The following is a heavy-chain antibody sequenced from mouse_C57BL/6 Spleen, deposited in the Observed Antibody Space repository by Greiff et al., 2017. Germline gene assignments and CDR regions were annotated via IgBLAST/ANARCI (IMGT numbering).Heavy chain of an antibody. Sequence: EVKLVESEGGLVQPGSSMKLSCTASGFTFSDYYMAWVRQVPEKGLEWVANINYDGSSTYYLDSLKSRFIISRDNAKNILYLQMSSLKSEDTATYYCARGGGYEGYWYCDVWGTGTTVTVSS. CDR1: GFTFSDYY. CDR3: ARGGGYEGYWYCDV. V-gene: IGHV5-16*01. CDR2: INYDGSST. J-gene: IGHJ1*03. D-gene: IGHD2-2*01.